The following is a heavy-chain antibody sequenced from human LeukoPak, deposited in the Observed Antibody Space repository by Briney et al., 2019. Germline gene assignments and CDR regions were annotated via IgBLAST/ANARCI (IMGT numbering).Heavy chain of an antibody. CDR2: IKQDGGEK. V-gene: IGHV3-7*01. CDR1: GFTFSSYW. CDR3: ASLWGSGSYYTFDY. Sequence: QSGGSLRLSCAASGFTFSSYWMSWVRQAPGKGLEWVANIKQDGGEKYYVDSLKGRFTISRDNAKNSLFLQINNLRVDDTAVYYCASLWGSGSYYTFDYWGQGTLVTVSS. D-gene: IGHD3-10*01. J-gene: IGHJ4*02.